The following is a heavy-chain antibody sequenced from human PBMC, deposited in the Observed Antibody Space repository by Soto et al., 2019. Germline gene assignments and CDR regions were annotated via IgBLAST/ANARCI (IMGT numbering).Heavy chain of an antibody. V-gene: IGHV3-64D*08. Sequence: EVQLVESGGGLVQPGESLRLSCSASGLTFSSYAGHWVRQAPGKGLEYVSGIRSDGAGAYYADSVEGRFTISRDNAKNTLYLQMTGQRDVDTAVYYCVQAPPNSIVTPLDYWGQGIVVTVSS. D-gene: IGHD3-22*01. CDR2: IRSDGAGA. J-gene: IGHJ4*02. CDR1: GLTFSSYA. CDR3: VQAPPNSIVTPLDY.